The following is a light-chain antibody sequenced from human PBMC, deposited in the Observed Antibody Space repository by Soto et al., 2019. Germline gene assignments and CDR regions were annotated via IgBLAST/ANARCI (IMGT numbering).Light chain of an antibody. CDR1: QKSSPW. V-gene: IGKV1-5*01. CDR3: QQYKSYSWT. J-gene: IGKJ1*01. Sequence: DIEMVQSPSALSASVGDTVTITCRASQKSSPWLAWYQQKPGQAHKXLIYDASALPRGVPSRFRGSGSGTKFTLNLSSLKPDDFATDYCQQYKSYSWTFGQGTKVDIK. CDR2: DAS.